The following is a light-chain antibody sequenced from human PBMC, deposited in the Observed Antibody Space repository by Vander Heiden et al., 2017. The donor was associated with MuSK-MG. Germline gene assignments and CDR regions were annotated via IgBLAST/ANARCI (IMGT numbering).Light chain of an antibody. CDR2: GKN. V-gene: IGLV3-19*01. CDR3: NSRDSSGNRV. CDR1: SLRSYY. J-gene: IGLJ2*01. Sequence: SSELTQDPAVSVALGQTVRITCQGASLRSYYASWDQQKPGQATVLVIYGKNNRPSGITDRFSGSSSGNTASVTITGAQAEDEADYYCNSRDSSGNRVFGGGTKLTVL.